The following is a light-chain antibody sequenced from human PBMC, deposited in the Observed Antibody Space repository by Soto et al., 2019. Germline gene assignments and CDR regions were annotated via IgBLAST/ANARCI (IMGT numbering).Light chain of an antibody. CDR2: DAS. J-gene: IGKJ4*01. CDR3: EQRSNWPPLT. Sequence: EIVLTQSPATLSLSPGERATLSCRASQSISNYLVWYQQKPGQAPRLLIYDASNRATGIPARFSGSGSGTDFTLTIISLELEDFSIYYCEQRSNWPPLTFGGGTKVEIK. V-gene: IGKV3-11*01. CDR1: QSISNY.